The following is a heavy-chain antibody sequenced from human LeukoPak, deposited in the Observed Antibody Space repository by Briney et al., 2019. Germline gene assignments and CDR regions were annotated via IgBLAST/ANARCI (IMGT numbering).Heavy chain of an antibody. Sequence: GESLKISCKGSGYSFTSYWIGWVRQMPGKGLEWMGIIYPGDSDTRYSPSFQGQVTISADKSISTAYLQWSSLKASDTAMYYCARGGALGYCSGGSCYMADHWGQGTLVTVSS. CDR3: ARGGALGYCSGGSCYMADH. D-gene: IGHD2-15*01. CDR1: GYSFTSYW. CDR2: IYPGDSDT. J-gene: IGHJ4*02. V-gene: IGHV5-51*01.